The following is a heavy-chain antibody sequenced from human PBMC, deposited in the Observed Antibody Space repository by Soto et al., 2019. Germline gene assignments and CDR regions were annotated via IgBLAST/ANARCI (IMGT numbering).Heavy chain of an antibody. J-gene: IGHJ6*02. CDR3: ARDRRYSSSSLGYYYGMDV. CDR1: GFTVSSNY. D-gene: IGHD6-6*01. V-gene: IGHV3-53*01. Sequence: GGSLRLSCAASGFTVSSNYMSWVRQAPGKGLEWVSVIYSGGSTYYADSVKGRFTISRDNSKNKPYFQMNSLRAEDTAVYYCARDRRYSSSSLGYYYGMDVWGQGTTVTVSS. CDR2: IYSGGST.